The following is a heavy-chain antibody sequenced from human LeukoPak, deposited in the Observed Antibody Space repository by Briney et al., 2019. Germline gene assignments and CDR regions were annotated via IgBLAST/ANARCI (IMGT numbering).Heavy chain of an antibody. D-gene: IGHD1-26*01. CDR3: ARDGWELRTYYFDY. CDR2: INSDGSST. CDR1: GFTFSSYW. Sequence: LTGGSLRLSCAASGFTFSSYWMPWVRHAPGKGLVWVSRINSDGSSTSYADSVKGRFTISRDNAKNTLYLQMNSLRAEDTAVYYCARDGWELRTYYFDYWGQGTLVTVSS. V-gene: IGHV3-74*01. J-gene: IGHJ4*02.